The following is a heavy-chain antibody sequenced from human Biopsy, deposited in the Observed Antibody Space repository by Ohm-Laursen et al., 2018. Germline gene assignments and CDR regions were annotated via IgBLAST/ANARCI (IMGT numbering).Heavy chain of an antibody. CDR3: ARVPAYPSIDGYYGLDL. J-gene: IGHJ6*02. Sequence: ASVKVSCNASGYTFAGYYLHWARQAPGHGLEWMGWINPNSGNANYAQSFQGRLTVTRDTSISTAYMELTSLTFDDTAIYYCARVPAYPSIDGYYGLDLWGQGTTVIVSS. V-gene: IGHV1-2*02. D-gene: IGHD3-9*01. CDR1: GYTFAGYY. CDR2: INPNSGNA.